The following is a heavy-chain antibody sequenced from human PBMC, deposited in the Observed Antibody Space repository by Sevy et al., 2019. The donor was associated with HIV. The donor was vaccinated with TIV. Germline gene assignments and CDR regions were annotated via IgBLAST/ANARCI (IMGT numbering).Heavy chain of an antibody. CDR1: GFTFSSYA. D-gene: IGHD6-13*01. V-gene: IGHV3-23*01. J-gene: IGHJ5*02. Sequence: GGSLRLSCAASGFTFSSYAMSWVRQAPGKGLEWVSAISASGGSTYYADSVKGRFTISRDNSKNTLYLQMNSLRSDDTAVYYCARDKEQLPNLPARWFDPWGQGTLVTVSS. CDR3: ARDKEQLPNLPARWFDP. CDR2: ISASGGST.